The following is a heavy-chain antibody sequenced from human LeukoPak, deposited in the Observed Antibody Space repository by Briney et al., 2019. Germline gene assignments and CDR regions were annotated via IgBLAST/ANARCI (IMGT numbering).Heavy chain of an antibody. Sequence: PSETLSLTCTVSGGSISSYYWSWIRQPAGKGLEWIGRIYTSGSTNHNPSLKSRVTMSVDTSKNQFSLKLSSVTAADTAVYYCARDRRDIVLMVYYMDVWGKGTTVTVSS. V-gene: IGHV4-4*07. CDR3: ARDRRDIVLMVYYMDV. D-gene: IGHD2-8*01. CDR2: IYTSGST. CDR1: GGSISSYY. J-gene: IGHJ6*03.